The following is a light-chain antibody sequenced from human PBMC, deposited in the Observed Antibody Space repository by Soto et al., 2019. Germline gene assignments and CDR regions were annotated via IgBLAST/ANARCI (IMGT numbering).Light chain of an antibody. CDR3: QHDVTTPATPT. J-gene: IGKJ1*01. V-gene: IGKV3-20*01. Sequence: SPGTPCLDLGERAILYTKGRPRVSSTYLAWYQQKPGQAPRLLLFGASSRATGIPDRFSGSGSGTDFTLTISRYELEVFAWYSCQHDVTTPATPTFGEGTKVDIK. CDR1: PRVSSTY. CDR2: GAS.